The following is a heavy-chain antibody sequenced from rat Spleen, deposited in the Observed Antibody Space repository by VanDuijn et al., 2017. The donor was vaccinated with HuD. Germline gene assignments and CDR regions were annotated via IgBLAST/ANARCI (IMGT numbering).Heavy chain of an antibody. V-gene: IGHV2-30*01. CDR2: MWTGGAT. Sequence: QVQLKESGPGLVQPSQTLSLTCAVSGFSLTSYNVHWVRQPTGKGLEWMGVMWTGGATDYNSALRSRLSIGRDTSKSQVFLKMNSLQIEDSAIYFCTRTYGGYTSHWFAYWGQGSLVTVSS. CDR1: GFSLTSYN. CDR3: TRTYGGYTSHWFAY. D-gene: IGHD1-11*01. J-gene: IGHJ3*01.